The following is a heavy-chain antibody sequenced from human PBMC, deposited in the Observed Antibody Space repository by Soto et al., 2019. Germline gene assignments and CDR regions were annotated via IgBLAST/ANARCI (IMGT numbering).Heavy chain of an antibody. CDR3: ARHKRRGYSSGWYLDY. Sequence: SETLSLTCTVSGGSISSSSYYWGWIRQPPGKGLEWIGSIYYSGSTYYNPSLKSRVTISVDTSKNQFSLKLSSVTAADTAVYYCARHKRRGYSSGWYLDYWGQGTLVTVSS. J-gene: IGHJ4*02. V-gene: IGHV4-39*01. D-gene: IGHD6-19*01. CDR2: IYYSGST. CDR1: GGSISSSSYY.